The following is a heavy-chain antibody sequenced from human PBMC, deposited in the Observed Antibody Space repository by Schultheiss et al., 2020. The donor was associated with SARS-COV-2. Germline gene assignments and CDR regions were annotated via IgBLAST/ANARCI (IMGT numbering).Heavy chain of an antibody. CDR2: VTPIFGEA. J-gene: IGHJ4*02. CDR1: GYTFTSYG. V-gene: IGHV1-69*13. CDR3: ARSGGYSSGSRPYY. D-gene: IGHD6-19*01. Sequence: SVKVSCKASGYTFTSYGISWVRQAPGQGLEWMGGVTPIFGEAQYAHKFQGRLTIIGDGSTSTAYMELSSLTSEDTAVYYCARSGGYSSGSRPYYWGQGTLVTVSS.